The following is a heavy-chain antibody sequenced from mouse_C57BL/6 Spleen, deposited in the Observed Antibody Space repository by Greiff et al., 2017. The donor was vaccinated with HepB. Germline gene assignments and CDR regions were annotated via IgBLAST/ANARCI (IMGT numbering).Heavy chain of an antibody. J-gene: IGHJ4*01. D-gene: IGHD2-2*01. CDR2: SNLAYSI. CDR3: ARMVTLYYYAMDY. Sequence: SNLAYSIYYADTVTGRFTISRENAKNTLYLEMSSLRSEDTAMYYCARMVTLYYYAMDYWGQGTSVTVSS. V-gene: IGHV5-15*01.